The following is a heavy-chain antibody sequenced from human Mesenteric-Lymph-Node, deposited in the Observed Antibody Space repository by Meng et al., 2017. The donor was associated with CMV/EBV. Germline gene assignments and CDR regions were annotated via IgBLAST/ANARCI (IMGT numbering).Heavy chain of an antibody. CDR3: AKDQQQLDPQYFQH. CDR2: IKQDGSEK. CDR1: GFTFSMYW. D-gene: IGHD6-13*01. J-gene: IGHJ1*01. V-gene: IGHV3-7*01. Sequence: GGSLRLSCAASGFTFSMYWMNWVRQAPGRGLEWVANIKQDGSEKYYVDSVKGRFTLSRDNSKNTLYLQMNSLRAEDTAVYYCAKDQQQLDPQYFQHWGQGTLVTVSS.